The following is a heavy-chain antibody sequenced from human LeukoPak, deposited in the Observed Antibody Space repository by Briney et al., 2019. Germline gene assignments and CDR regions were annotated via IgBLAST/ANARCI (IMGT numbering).Heavy chain of an antibody. J-gene: IGHJ4*02. Sequence: PSETLSLTCAVYGGSFSGYYWSWIRQPPGKGLEWIGEINHSGSTNYNPSLKSRVTISVDTSKNQFSLKLSSVTAADTAVYCCARSDIVATMDYWGQGTLVTVSS. D-gene: IGHD5-12*01. CDR3: ARSDIVATMDY. V-gene: IGHV4-34*01. CDR1: GGSFSGYY. CDR2: INHSGST.